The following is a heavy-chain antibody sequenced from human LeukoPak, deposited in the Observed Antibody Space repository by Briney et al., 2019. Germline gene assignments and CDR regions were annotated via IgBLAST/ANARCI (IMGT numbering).Heavy chain of an antibody. D-gene: IGHD3-10*01. V-gene: IGHV3-23*01. CDR3: ARDRSTIVRGAPPSDY. CDR1: GFTFSSYA. Sequence: GGSLRLSCAASGFTFSSYAMSWVRLAPGKGLEWGSAISGSGGSTYYADSVKGRFTISRDNSKNTLYLQMNSLRAEDTAVYYCARDRSTIVRGAPPSDYWDQGTLVTVSS. J-gene: IGHJ4*02. CDR2: ISGSGGST.